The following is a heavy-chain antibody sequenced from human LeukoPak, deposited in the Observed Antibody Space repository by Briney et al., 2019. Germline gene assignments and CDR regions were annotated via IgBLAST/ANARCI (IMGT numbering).Heavy chain of an antibody. J-gene: IGHJ4*02. D-gene: IGHD6-13*01. V-gene: IGHV3-30*18. CDR3: AKDKTAAGVTYFDY. CDR2: ISYDGSNK. Sequence: GGSLRLSCAASGFTFSSYGMHWVRQAPGKGLEWVAVISYDGSNKYYTDSVKGRFTISRDNSKNTLYLQMNSLRAEDTAVYYCAKDKTAAGVTYFDYWGQGTLVTVSS. CDR1: GFTFSSYG.